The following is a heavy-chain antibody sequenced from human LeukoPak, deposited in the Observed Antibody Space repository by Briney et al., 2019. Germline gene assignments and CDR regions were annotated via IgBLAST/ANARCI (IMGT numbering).Heavy chain of an antibody. CDR1: GYSFTSYW. J-gene: IGHJ4*02. Sequence: ESLNISCKGSGYSFTSYWVGWVRQMPGKGLEWMGIIYPGDSDTRYSPSFQGQVTISADKSISTAYLQWSSLKASDTAMHYCARSYDSSESPGYWGQGTLVTVSS. V-gene: IGHV5-51*01. D-gene: IGHD3-22*01. CDR2: IYPGDSDT. CDR3: ARSYDSSESPGY.